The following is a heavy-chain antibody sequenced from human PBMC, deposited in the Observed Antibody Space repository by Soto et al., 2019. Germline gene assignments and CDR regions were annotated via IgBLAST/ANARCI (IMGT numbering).Heavy chain of an antibody. Sequence: ASVEVSCKASGGTFSSYAISWVRQAPGQGLEWMGWISTYTGRTNYAQKFQGRVTLTTDTSTSTAYIDLRSLSPDDTAVYFCATDGTFAPNGNQLMDFWDQGTTVIVSS. J-gene: IGHJ6*02. CDR3: ATDGTFAPNGNQLMDF. V-gene: IGHV1-18*01. CDR1: GGTFSSYA. D-gene: IGHD1-1*01. CDR2: ISTYTGRT.